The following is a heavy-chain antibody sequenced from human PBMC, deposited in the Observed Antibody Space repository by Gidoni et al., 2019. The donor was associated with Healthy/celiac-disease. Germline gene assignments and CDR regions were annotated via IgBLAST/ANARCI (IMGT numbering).Heavy chain of an antibody. J-gene: IGHJ3*02. CDR3: ARDCRDIVLMVYCNDAFDI. CDR1: GFTFSSCW. D-gene: IGHD2-8*01. Sequence: EVQLVESGGGLVQPGGSLRLSCAASGFTFSSCWMSWVRQAPGKGLGWVANIKQDGSEKYYVDSVKGRFTISRDNAKNSLYLQMNSLRAEDTAVYYCARDCRDIVLMVYCNDAFDIWGQGTMVTVSS. CDR2: IKQDGSEK. V-gene: IGHV3-7*03.